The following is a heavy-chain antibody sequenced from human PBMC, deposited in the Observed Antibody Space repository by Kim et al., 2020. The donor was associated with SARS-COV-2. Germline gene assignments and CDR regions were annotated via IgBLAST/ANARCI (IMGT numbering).Heavy chain of an antibody. D-gene: IGHD1-26*01. J-gene: IGHJ4*02. CDR3: ARELHGDGYYFHY. CDR1: GASVSGGSCY. Sequence: SETLSLTCTVSGASVSGGSCYWSWLRQAPGKGLEWIGFLYYNARYSYSLTLQSPVTISLSTYKIQLSLNFTTVTAADMAICSCARELHGDGYYFHYWAQG. CDR2: LYYNARY. V-gene: IGHV4-61*01.